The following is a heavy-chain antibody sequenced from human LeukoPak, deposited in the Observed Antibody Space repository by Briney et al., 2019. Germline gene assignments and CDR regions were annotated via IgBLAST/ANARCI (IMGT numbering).Heavy chain of an antibody. CDR3: ANPQWELQVYVFNT. CDR1: GFTFSNYW. D-gene: IGHD1-26*01. CDR2: IKQDGSGK. Sequence: GGSLRLSCTASGFTFSNYWMSWVRQAPGKGLEWVANIKQDGSGKYYVDPVKGRFTISRDNAKNSLYLQMNSLRAEDTAVYYCANPQWELQVYVFNTWGQGKMVTVSS. J-gene: IGHJ3*02. V-gene: IGHV3-7*01.